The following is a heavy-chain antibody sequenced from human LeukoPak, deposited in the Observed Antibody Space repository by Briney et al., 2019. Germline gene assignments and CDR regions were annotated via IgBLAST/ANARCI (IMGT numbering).Heavy chain of an antibody. Sequence: GGSLRLSCAASGFTFSTYGMHWVRQAPDRGLEWLAFKLYDGNNDYYADSVRGRFTISRDNSKNTLYMQMNSLRAEDTAVYYCAKGGQQLVRGFDYWGQGTLVTVSS. CDR1: GFTFSTYG. D-gene: IGHD6-13*01. CDR2: KLYDGNND. CDR3: AKGGQQLVRGFDY. J-gene: IGHJ4*02. V-gene: IGHV3-30*02.